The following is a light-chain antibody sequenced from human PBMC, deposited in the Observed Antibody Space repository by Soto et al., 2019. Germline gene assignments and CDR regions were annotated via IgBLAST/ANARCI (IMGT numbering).Light chain of an antibody. V-gene: IGKV3-20*01. CDR1: QTIRSNY. CDR3: QQYGNSLT. CDR2: DAS. Sequence: EIVLTQSPGTMSLSTGERATLSCRASQTIRSNYLAWYPPKPGQAPRLLIFDASSRATGIHDRFSGSASGTDFTLTITRLDPEEFAVDDCQQYGNSLTFGGGTKVDIK. J-gene: IGKJ4*01.